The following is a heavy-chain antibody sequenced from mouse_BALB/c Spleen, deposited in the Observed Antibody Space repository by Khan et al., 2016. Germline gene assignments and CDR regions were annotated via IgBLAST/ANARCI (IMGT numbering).Heavy chain of an antibody. D-gene: IGHD2-3*01. CDR1: GYSITSEYA. J-gene: IGHJ3*01. Sequence: EVQLQESGPGLVKPSQSLSLTCTVTGYSITSEYARNWIRQFPGNKLEWMGYISYSGSTSYNPSLKSRISITRDTSKNQFFLQLNSVTPEDTATYYCARYDGYYGWFAYWGQGTLVTVSA. V-gene: IGHV3-2*02. CDR3: ARYDGYYGWFAY. CDR2: ISYSGST.